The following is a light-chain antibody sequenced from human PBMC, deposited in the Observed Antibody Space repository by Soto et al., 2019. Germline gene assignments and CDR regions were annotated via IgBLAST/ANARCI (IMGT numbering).Light chain of an antibody. V-gene: IGKV1-12*01. Sequence: DIQMTQSPSSVSASVGDRVTITCRASQGISKWLAWYQQKPGEAPKLLTYAASNLRSGVPSRFSGSRSGTDFALTISSLQPEDFATCYCQQANSLFPLNFGGGTQVAIK. CDR3: QQANSLFPLN. J-gene: IGKJ4*01. CDR1: QGISKW. CDR2: AAS.